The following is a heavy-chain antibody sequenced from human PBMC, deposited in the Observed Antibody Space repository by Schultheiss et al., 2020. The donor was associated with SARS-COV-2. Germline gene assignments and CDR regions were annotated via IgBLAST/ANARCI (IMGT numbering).Heavy chain of an antibody. D-gene: IGHD5-12*01. CDR2: IYHSGST. V-gene: IGHV4-39*07. J-gene: IGHJ6*03. Sequence: SETLSLTCTVSGGSISSSSYYWGWIRQPPGKGLEWIGSIYHSGSTYYNPSLKSRVTISVDTSKNQFSLKLSSVTAADTAVYYCARADPTIHYYYMDVWGKGTTVTVSS. CDR3: ARADPTIHYYYMDV. CDR1: GGSISSSSYY.